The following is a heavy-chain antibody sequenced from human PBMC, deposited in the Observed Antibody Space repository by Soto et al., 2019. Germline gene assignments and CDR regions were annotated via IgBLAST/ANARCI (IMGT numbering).Heavy chain of an antibody. D-gene: IGHD2-15*01. CDR3: ARDNGGYCSGGSCYPSTSGYNWFDP. CDR1: GGSVSSGSYY. V-gene: IGHV4-61*01. Sequence: SETLSLTCTVSGGSVSSGSYYRSWIRQPPGKGLEWIGYIYYSGSTNYNPSLKSRVTISVDTSKNQFSLKLSSVTAADTAVYYCARDNGGYCSGGSCYPSTSGYNWFDPWGQGTLVAVSS. CDR2: IYYSGST. J-gene: IGHJ5*02.